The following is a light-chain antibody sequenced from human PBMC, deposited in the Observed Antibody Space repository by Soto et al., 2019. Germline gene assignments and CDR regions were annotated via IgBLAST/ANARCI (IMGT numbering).Light chain of an antibody. CDR1: QSVSNNY. V-gene: IGKV3D-20*02. CDR3: QQRSKWRT. Sequence: EIVLTQSPGTLSLSPGEIATLSCRASQSVSNNYLAWYQQKPGQAPRLLIYDASTRATGIPARFSGSGFGTDYTLTISSLEPEDFAVYYCQQRSKWRTFGQGTKVDIK. CDR2: DAS. J-gene: IGKJ1*01.